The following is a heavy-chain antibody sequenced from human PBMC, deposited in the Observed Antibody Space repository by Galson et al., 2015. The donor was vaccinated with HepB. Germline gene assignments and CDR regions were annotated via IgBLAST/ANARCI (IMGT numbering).Heavy chain of an antibody. CDR3: TRLHPDWYYYGMDV. V-gene: IGHV3-7*03. D-gene: IGHD3-9*01. CDR2: IKQDGSEK. Sequence: SLRLSCAASGFTFRSYWMSWVRQAPGKGLEWVANIKQDGSEKYYVDSVKGRFTISRDNAKNSLYLQMNSLKTEDTAVYYCTRLHPDWYYYGMDVWGQGTTVTVSS. CDR1: GFTFRSYW. J-gene: IGHJ6*02.